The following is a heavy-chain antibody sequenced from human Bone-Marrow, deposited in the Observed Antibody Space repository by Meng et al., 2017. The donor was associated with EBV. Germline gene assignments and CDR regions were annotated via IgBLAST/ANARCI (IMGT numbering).Heavy chain of an antibody. CDR3: AHRPDRRFTWFDP. Sequence: TLNSSRPTQVTPNPSLRLPCTFSGFTLNTMGAGVCWIRKPPGKALEWLALIYWDEDKRYSPSLKSRLTITKDSSKEQVVLTMTNMDPVDTATYYCAHRPDRRFTWFDPWGQGTLVTVSS. CDR1: GFTLNTMGAG. CDR2: IYWDEDK. D-gene: IGHD3-10*01. V-gene: IGHV2-5*02. J-gene: IGHJ5*02.